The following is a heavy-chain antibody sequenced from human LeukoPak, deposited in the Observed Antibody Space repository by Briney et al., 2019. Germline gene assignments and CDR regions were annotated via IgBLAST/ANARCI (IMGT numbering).Heavy chain of an antibody. CDR3: ARDDYGDPWYFDL. J-gene: IGHJ2*01. V-gene: IGHV3-21*01. Sequence: GGSLRLSCAASGFTFSSYSMNWVRQAAGKGLEWFSSISNSSSYIYYADSVKGRFTISRDNAKNSLYLQMNSLRAEDTAVYYCARDDYGDPWYFDLWARGTLSLSPQ. CDR2: ISNSSSYI. CDR1: GFTFSSYS. D-gene: IGHD4-17*01.